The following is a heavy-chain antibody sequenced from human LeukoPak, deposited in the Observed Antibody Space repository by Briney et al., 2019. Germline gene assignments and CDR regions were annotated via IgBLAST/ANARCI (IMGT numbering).Heavy chain of an antibody. CDR1: GGSISSSSYY. V-gene: IGHV4-39*07. CDR2: IYYSGST. CDR3: ARSKSHSSSLYNWFDP. D-gene: IGHD6-13*01. Sequence: SETLSLTCTVSGGSISSSSYYWGWIRQPPGKGLEWIGSIYYSGSTYYNPSLKSRVTISVDTSRNQFSLKLSSVAAADTAVYYCARSKSHSSSLYNWFDPWGQGTLVTVSS. J-gene: IGHJ5*02.